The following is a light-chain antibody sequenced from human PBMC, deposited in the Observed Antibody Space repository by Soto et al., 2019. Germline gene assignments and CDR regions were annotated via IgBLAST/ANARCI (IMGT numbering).Light chain of an antibody. J-gene: IGLJ2*01. Sequence: QSVLPQPPSVSAAPGQKVTISCSGSSSNIGKNYVSWYQQLPGTAPKLLIYDNNKRPSGIPDRFSGSKSGTSATLGITGLQTGDEADYYCGTWDSSLSAVIIGGGTKLTVL. CDR3: GTWDSSLSAVI. V-gene: IGLV1-51*01. CDR1: SSNIGKNY. CDR2: DNN.